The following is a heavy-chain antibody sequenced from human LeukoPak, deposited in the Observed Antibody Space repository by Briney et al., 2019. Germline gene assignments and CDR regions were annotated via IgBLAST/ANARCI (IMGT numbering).Heavy chain of an antibody. D-gene: IGHD1-20*01. CDR3: ASGYNSDS. J-gene: IGHJ4*02. V-gene: IGHV3-9*01. Sequence: PGGSLRLSCAASGFTFDDYAMHWVRQAPGKGLEWVSGISWNSGSIGYADSVKGRFTISRDNAKNSLYLQMNSLRVEDTAVYYCASGYNSDSWGQGTLVIVSS. CDR2: ISWNSGSI. CDR1: GFTFDDYA.